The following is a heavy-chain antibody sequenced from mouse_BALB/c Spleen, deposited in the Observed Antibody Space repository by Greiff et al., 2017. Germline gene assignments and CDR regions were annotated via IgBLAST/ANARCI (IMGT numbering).Heavy chain of an antibody. J-gene: IGHJ2*01. D-gene: IGHD2-4*01. CDR3: ARDDYDEGYFDY. Sequence: QVQLQQSGAELIKPGASVKISCKATGYTFSSYWIEWVKQRPGHGLEWIGEILPGSGSTNYNEKFKGKATFTADTSSNTAYMQLSSLTSEDSAVYYCARDDYDEGYFDYWGQGTTLTVSS. V-gene: IGHV1-9*01. CDR1: GYTFSSYW. CDR2: ILPGSGST.